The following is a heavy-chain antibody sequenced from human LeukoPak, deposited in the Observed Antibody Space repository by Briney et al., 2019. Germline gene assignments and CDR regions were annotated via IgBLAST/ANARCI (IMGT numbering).Heavy chain of an antibody. CDR2: MNPNSGNT. Sequence: ASVKVSCKASGGTFSSYAISWVRQATGQGLEWMGWMNPNSGNTGYAQKFQGRVTITRNTSISTAYMELSSLRSEDTAVYYCASSRSWYAQYYFDYWGQGTLVTVSS. CDR1: GGTFSSYA. J-gene: IGHJ4*02. CDR3: ASSRSWYAQYYFDY. V-gene: IGHV1-8*03. D-gene: IGHD6-13*01.